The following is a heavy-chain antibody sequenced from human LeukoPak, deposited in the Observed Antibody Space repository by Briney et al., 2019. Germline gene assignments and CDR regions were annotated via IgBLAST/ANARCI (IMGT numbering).Heavy chain of an antibody. CDR3: AKDEYSSPYYFDY. V-gene: IGHV3-23*01. Sequence: GGSLRLSCAASGFTFSRYAMSWVRQAPGKGLEWVSAISGSGGSTYYADSVKGRFTISRDNSKNTLYLQMNSLRAEDTAVYYRAKDEYSSPYYFDYWGQGTLVTVSS. CDR1: GFTFSRYA. J-gene: IGHJ4*02. D-gene: IGHD6-6*01. CDR2: ISGSGGST.